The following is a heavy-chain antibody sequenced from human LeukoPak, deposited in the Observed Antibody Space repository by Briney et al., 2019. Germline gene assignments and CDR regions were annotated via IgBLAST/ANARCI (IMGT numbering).Heavy chain of an antibody. Sequence: SETLSLTCTVSGGSISSSSYYWGWIRQPPGKGLEWIGSIYYSGSTYYNPSLKSRVTISVDTSKNQFSLKLSSVTAADTAVYYCARHYYYDSSGYNDYWGQGTLVAVSS. V-gene: IGHV4-39*01. CDR2: IYYSGST. J-gene: IGHJ4*02. CDR1: GGSISSSSYY. CDR3: ARHYYYDSSGYNDY. D-gene: IGHD3-22*01.